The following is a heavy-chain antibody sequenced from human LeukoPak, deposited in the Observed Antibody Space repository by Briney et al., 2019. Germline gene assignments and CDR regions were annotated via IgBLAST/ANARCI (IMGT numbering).Heavy chain of an antibody. D-gene: IGHD6-13*01. Sequence: SETLSLTCAVSGSTLSTGYYWGWIRQPPGKGLEWIGTIHHGGNTYYNPSLKSRVTISVDTSKNQFSLNLSSVTAADTAVYYCAKRGDSWYFGHWGQGTLVTVSS. CDR1: GSTLSTGYY. V-gene: IGHV4-38-2*01. CDR2: IHHGGNT. CDR3: AKRGDSWYFGH. J-gene: IGHJ4*02.